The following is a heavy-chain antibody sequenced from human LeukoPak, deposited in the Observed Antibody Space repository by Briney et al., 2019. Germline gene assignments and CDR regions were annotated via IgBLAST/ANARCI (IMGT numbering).Heavy chain of an antibody. CDR3: AKGHYYCYMDV. CDR1: GLTFSSYW. Sequence: GGSLRLSCAASGLTFSSYWMSWVRQAPGKGLEWVANIKQDGSEKYYVDSVKGRFTISRGNAKNSLYLQMNSLRAEDTAVYYCAKGHYYCYMDVWGKGTTVTVSS. J-gene: IGHJ6*03. V-gene: IGHV3-7*01. CDR2: IKQDGSEK.